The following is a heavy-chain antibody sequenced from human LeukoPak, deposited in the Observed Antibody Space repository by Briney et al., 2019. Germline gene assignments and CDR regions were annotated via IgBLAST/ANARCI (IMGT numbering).Heavy chain of an antibody. CDR3: ARARPWDSSRSYYFGMDV. J-gene: IGHJ6*02. CDR1: GFTFSSYW. D-gene: IGHD3-22*01. Sequence: GGSLRLSRAASGFTFSSYWMHWVRQAPGKGLVWVSRINSDGSSTSYADSVKGRFTISRDNAKNTLYLQMNSLRAEDTAVYYCARARPWDSSRSYYFGMDVWGHGTTVTVSS. CDR2: INSDGSST. V-gene: IGHV3-74*01.